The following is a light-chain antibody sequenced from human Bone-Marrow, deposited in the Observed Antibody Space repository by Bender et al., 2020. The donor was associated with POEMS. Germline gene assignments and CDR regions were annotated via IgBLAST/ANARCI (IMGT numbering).Light chain of an antibody. CDR1: SSNIGAGYD. V-gene: IGLV1-50*01. J-gene: IGLJ3*02. CDR3: SSWDDSLSGWV. Sequence: QSLLTQPPSVSGAPGQRVTISCSGSSSNIGAGYDVHWYQQFPGTAPKLLIYGDINRPSGVPDRFSGSKSGTSASLAISDIQSEDEGDYYCSSWDDSLSGWVFGGGTKLTVL. CDR2: GDI.